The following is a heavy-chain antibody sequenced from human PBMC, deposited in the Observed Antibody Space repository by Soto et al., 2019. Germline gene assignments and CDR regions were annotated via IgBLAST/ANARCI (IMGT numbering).Heavy chain of an antibody. V-gene: IGHV4-34*01. D-gene: IGHD3-22*01. CDR1: GGSFSDYY. CDR3: ARGDSSGYYYEGPVYFDY. J-gene: IGHJ4*02. CDR2: INHSGST. Sequence: SETLSLTCAVYGGSFSDYYWSWIRQPPGKGLEWIGEINHSGSTNYNPSLKSRVTISVDTSKNQFSLKVRSVTAADTAVYYCARGDSSGYYYEGPVYFDYWGQGTLVTVSS.